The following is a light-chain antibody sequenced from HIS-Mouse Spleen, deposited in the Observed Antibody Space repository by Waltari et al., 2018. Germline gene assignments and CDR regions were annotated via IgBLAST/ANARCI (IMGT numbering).Light chain of an antibody. J-gene: IGKJ4*01. CDR3: QQLNSYPLT. CDR1: QGISRY. Sequence: DIQLTQSPSFLSASVGDRVTITCRARQGISRYLAWYQQKTGKAPKLLTYAASTLQSGVPSRFSGSGSGTEFTLTISSLQPEDFATYYCQQLNSYPLTFGGGTKVEIK. CDR2: AAS. V-gene: IGKV1-9*01.